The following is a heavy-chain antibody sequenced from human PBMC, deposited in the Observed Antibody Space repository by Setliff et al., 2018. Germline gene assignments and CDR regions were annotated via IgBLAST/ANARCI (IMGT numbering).Heavy chain of an antibody. CDR2: ISPYSGNT. J-gene: IGHJ3*02. CDR1: GFGFTTFG. CDR3: ARDSPTVVTHIRAFDI. V-gene: IGHV1-18*01. Sequence: ASVKVSCKTSGFGFTTFGFSWVRQAPGQGLEWLGSISPYSGNTNYPQWLQGRVTMTTDTSTSTAYMELRSLRSDDTAVYYCARDSPTVVTHIRAFDIWGQGTMVTVS. D-gene: IGHD4-17*01.